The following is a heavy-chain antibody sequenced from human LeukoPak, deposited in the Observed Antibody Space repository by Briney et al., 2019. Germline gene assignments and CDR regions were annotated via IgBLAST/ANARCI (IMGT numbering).Heavy chain of an antibody. J-gene: IGHJ3*02. D-gene: IGHD6-13*01. V-gene: IGHV4-30-4*08. Sequence: NTSETLSLTCTVSGGSISSGDYYWSWIRQPPGKGLEWIGYIYYSGSTYYNPSLKSRVTISVDTSKNQFSLKLSSVTAADTAVYYCARDRGEQQLVIGAFDIWGQGTMVTVSS. CDR1: GGSISSGDYY. CDR3: ARDRGEQQLVIGAFDI. CDR2: IYYSGST.